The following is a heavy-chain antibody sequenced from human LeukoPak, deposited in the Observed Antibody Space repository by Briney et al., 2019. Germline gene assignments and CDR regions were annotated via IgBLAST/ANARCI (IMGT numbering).Heavy chain of an antibody. CDR2: ISTGGTT. Sequence: SQTLSLTCTVSGGSISSGKYYWTWIRQPAGKGLEWIGRISTGGTTDYNPSLRSRVTISLDTSKSQFSLKLSSVTAADTAVYYCARGLTTIFGVVNWFDPWGQGTLVTVSS. CDR3: ARGLTTIFGVVNWFDP. V-gene: IGHV4-61*02. D-gene: IGHD3-3*01. CDR1: GGSISSGKYY. J-gene: IGHJ5*02.